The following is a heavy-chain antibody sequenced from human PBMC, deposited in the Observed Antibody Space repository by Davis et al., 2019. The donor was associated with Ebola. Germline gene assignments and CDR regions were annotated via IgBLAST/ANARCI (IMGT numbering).Heavy chain of an antibody. V-gene: IGHV4-59*01. D-gene: IGHD2-21*01. CDR1: GDSISTYS. Sequence: MPAGSLRLSCTVSGDSISTYSWSWIRQPPGQGLEWIGYVHHSWITNFDPSLNRPITISLDTSKNQLSLEMSPVTPADTAMYYCARGLVVPVALLNNMDVWGEGTMVTVSS. CDR2: VHHSWIT. CDR3: ARGLVVPVALLNNMDV. J-gene: IGHJ6*03.